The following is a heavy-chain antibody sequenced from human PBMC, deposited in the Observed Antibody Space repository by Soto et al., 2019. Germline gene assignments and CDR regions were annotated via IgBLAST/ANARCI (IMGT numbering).Heavy chain of an antibody. V-gene: IGHV3-48*01. Sequence: GGSLRLSCAASGFTFSSYIMNWVRQAPGKGLEWVTYISSSSSTIYYADSVKGRFTISRDNAKNSLYLQMNSLRAEDTAVYYCARMRYCSGGSCYTYYYYYMDVWGKGTTVTVSS. CDR1: GFTFSSYI. CDR3: ARMRYCSGGSCYTYYYYYMDV. J-gene: IGHJ6*03. D-gene: IGHD2-15*01. CDR2: ISSSSSTI.